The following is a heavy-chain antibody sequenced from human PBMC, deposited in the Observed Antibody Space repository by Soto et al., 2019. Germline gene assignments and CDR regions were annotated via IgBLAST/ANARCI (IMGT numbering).Heavy chain of an antibody. V-gene: IGHV3-74*01. CDR1: GFTFSTYW. CDR3: ARDRMGETTF. D-gene: IGHD1-26*01. Sequence: GGSLRLSCAASGFTFSTYWMHWVRQAPGKGLAWVSRINTDGGSTSYADSVRGRFTISRDNIKNTLYLQMDSLTVEDTAMYYCARDRMGETTFWGQGTLVTVSS. CDR2: INTDGGST. J-gene: IGHJ4*02.